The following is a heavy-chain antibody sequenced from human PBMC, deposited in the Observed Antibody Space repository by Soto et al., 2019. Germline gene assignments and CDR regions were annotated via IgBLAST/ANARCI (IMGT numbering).Heavy chain of an antibody. CDR1: GFSLSTSGVG. V-gene: IGHV2-5*02. D-gene: IGHD6-19*01. CDR2: IYWDDDK. CDR3: AHTSGWSVVGAY. J-gene: IGHJ4*02. Sequence: QITLKESGPTLVKPTQPLTLTCTFSGFSLSTSGVGVGWIRQPPGKALEWLALIYWDDDKRYSPSLKSRLTITKDTSKNQVVLKMTNMDPVDTATYYCAHTSGWSVVGAYWGQGTLVTVSS.